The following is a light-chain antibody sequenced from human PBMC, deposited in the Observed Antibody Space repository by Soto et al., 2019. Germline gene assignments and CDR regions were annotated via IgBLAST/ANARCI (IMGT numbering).Light chain of an antibody. CDR2: GAS. V-gene: IGKV3-15*01. Sequence: EIVMTQSPATLSVSPGERATLSCTASQSVSNNLAWYQQKPGQAPSLLIYGASTRATGIPARFSGSGFGTEFTLTISSLQSEDVAVYYCQQYNIWPPYTFGQGTKLEIK. CDR3: QQYNIWPPYT. CDR1: QSVSNN. J-gene: IGKJ2*01.